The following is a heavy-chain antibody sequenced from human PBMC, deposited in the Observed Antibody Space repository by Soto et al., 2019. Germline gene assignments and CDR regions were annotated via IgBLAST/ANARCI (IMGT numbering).Heavy chain of an antibody. D-gene: IGHD4-17*01. Sequence: QVQLVQSGAEVKKPGASVKVSCKASGYTFTSYDINWVRQATGQGLEWMGWMNPNSGNTGYAQKFQGRVTMTRNTSISTAYMELSSLRSEATAVYYCARGWEGDYGDYLVNFAYWGQGTLVTVSS. V-gene: IGHV1-8*01. J-gene: IGHJ4*02. CDR3: ARGWEGDYGDYLVNFAY. CDR2: MNPNSGNT. CDR1: GYTFTSYD.